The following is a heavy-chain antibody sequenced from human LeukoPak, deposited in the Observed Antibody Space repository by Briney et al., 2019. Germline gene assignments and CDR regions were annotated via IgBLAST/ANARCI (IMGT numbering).Heavy chain of an antibody. CDR2: IYYSGST. Sequence: PSETLSLTCTVSGGSISSSSYYWGWIRQPPGKGLEWIGSIYYSGSTYYNPSLKSRVTISVDTSKNQFSLKLSSVTAADTAVYYCARHEPGGYWAYWGQGTLVTVSS. V-gene: IGHV4-39*01. J-gene: IGHJ4*02. D-gene: IGHD2-21*02. CDR3: ARHEPGGYWAY. CDR1: GGSISSSSYY.